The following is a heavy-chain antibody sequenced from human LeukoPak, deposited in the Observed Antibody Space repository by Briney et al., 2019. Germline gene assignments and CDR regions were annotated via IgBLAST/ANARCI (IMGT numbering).Heavy chain of an antibody. CDR1: GYSFTDYW. D-gene: IGHD6-19*01. CDR2: IYPGDSDI. CDR3: ARRRSIAVAVY. V-gene: IGHV5-51*01. Sequence: GESLKISCETSGYSFTDYWIGWVRQMPGKGLEWMGIIYPGDSDIKYSPSFQGQVTISADKSINTAYLQWSSLKASDTAMYYCARRRSIAVAVYWGQGTLVTVSS. J-gene: IGHJ4*02.